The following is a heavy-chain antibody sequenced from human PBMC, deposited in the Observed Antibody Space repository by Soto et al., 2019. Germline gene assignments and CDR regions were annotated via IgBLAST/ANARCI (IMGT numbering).Heavy chain of an antibody. CDR1: TGSLTGHF. CDR2: INPTRGT. Sequence: SETLSLTCAVNTGSLTGHFWSWIRQSPGRGLEWIGEINPTRGTNYNPSLKSRVAISIEMSRNQFSLTLTSVTAADTATYYCSRGGDECKVGRTWGQGTPVTVSS. J-gene: IGHJ5*02. V-gene: IGHV4-34*01. CDR3: SRGGDECKVGRT.